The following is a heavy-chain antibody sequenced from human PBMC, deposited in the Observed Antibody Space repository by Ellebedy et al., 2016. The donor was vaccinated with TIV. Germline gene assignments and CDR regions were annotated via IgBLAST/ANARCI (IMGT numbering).Heavy chain of an antibody. J-gene: IGHJ4*02. Sequence: GESLKISCAASGFTFSSYSMNWVRQAPGKGLEWVSSISSSSSYIYYADSVKGRFTISRDNAKNSLYLQMNSLRGEDTAVYYCARGYQGLWLFFDYWGQGTLVTVSS. V-gene: IGHV3-21*01. CDR1: GFTFSSYS. CDR2: ISSSSSYI. CDR3: ARGYQGLWLFFDY. D-gene: IGHD5-18*01.